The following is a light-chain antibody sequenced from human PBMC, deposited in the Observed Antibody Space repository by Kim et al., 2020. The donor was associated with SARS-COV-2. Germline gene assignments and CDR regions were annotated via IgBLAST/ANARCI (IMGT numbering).Light chain of an antibody. CDR3: QQCSTVPRT. CDR1: QSIGAW. J-gene: IGKJ4*02. Sequence: TSVGDRVTITCRARQSIGAWLAWYQQKPGKAPKLLIYMAYNLESGVPSRFSGTGSGTEFTLTISSLHPDDFATYYCQQCSTVPRTFGGGTKVDIK. CDR2: MAY. V-gene: IGKV1-5*03.